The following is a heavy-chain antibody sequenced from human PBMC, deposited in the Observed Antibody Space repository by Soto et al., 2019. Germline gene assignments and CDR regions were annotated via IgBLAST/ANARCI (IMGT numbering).Heavy chain of an antibody. Sequence: GGSLRLSCAASGFTFSSYAMSWVRQAPGKGLEWVSAISGSGGSTYYADSVKGRFTTSRDNSKNTLYLRMNSLRAEDTAVYYCANPREGIWFGSPKFDYWGQGTLVTVSS. J-gene: IGHJ4*02. V-gene: IGHV3-23*01. D-gene: IGHD3-10*01. CDR1: GFTFSSYA. CDR3: ANPREGIWFGSPKFDY. CDR2: ISGSGGST.